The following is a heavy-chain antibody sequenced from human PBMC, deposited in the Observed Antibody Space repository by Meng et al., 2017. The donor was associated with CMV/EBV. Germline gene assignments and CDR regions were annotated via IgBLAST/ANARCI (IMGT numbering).Heavy chain of an antibody. D-gene: IGHD3-3*01. Sequence: GESLKISCAASGFTFSSYSMNWVRQAPGKGLEWVSSISSSSSYIYYADSVKGRFTISRDSAKNSLYLQMNSLRAEDTAVYYCAREAPLSFWSGLNWGKGTLVTVSS. CDR1: GFTFSSYS. CDR3: AREAPLSFWSGLN. CDR2: ISSSSSYI. J-gene: IGHJ4*02. V-gene: IGHV3-21*01.